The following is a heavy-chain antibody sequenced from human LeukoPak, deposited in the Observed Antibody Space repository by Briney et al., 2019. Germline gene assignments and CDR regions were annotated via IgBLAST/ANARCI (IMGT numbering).Heavy chain of an antibody. CDR3: ARDYCSSTSCLFDY. CDR2: INPNSGDT. Sequence: ASVKVSCKASGYTFTGYHMHWMRQAPGQGLEWMGRINPNSGDTNYAQKFQGRVTMTRGTSISTAYMELSRLRSDDTAVYYCARDYCSSTSCLFDYWGQGTLVTVSS. V-gene: IGHV1-2*06. D-gene: IGHD2-2*01. J-gene: IGHJ4*02. CDR1: GYTFTGYH.